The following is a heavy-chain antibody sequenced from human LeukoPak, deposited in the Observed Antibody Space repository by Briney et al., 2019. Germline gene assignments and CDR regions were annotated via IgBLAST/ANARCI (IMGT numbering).Heavy chain of an antibody. Sequence: GASVKVSCKAFGYTLSSYGITWVRQVLGQGLEWMGWISANNGNTNYAQKIQGRVTMTTDTSTSTAYMELRSLRSDDTAVYYCARAPGGQQLVHYDYWGQGTLVTVSS. CDR1: GYTLSSYG. CDR3: ARAPGGQQLVHYDY. J-gene: IGHJ4*02. V-gene: IGHV1-18*04. CDR2: ISANNGNT. D-gene: IGHD6-13*01.